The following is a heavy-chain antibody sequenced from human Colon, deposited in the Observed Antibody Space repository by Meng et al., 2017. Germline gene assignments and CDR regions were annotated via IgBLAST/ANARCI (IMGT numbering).Heavy chain of an antibody. Sequence: QVQLQESGPGLVRPSETLSLTCTVSGASVSSDSPYWSWIRQCPGKGREWIGYIYYTGNTNYNPSLASRVSMSLDTSKNHFSLHLTSVTAADTAIYYCARVNGDFDEAWFDPWGQGTLVTVSS. J-gene: IGHJ5*02. CDR2: IYYTGNT. D-gene: IGHD4-17*01. CDR1: GASVSSDSPY. V-gene: IGHV4-61*03. CDR3: ARVNGDFDEAWFDP.